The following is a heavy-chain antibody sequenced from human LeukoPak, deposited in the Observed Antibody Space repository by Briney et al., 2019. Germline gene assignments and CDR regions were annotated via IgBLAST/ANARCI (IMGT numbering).Heavy chain of an antibody. V-gene: IGHV1-69*05. CDR3: ACRIAANMDV. J-gene: IGHJ6*03. CDR1: GGTFSSYA. Sequence: SVKVSCKASGGTFSSYAISWVRQAPGQGLEWMGGIIPIFGTANYAQKFQGRVTITTDESTSTAYMELSSLRSEDTAVYYCACRIAANMDVWDKGTTVTVSS. CDR2: IIPIFGTA. D-gene: IGHD6-25*01.